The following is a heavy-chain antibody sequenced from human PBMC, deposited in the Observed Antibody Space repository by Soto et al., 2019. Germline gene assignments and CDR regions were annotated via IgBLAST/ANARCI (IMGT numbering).Heavy chain of an antibody. CDR3: AREEGGGYDHRWFDP. CDR2: ISYSVST. CDR1: GGSISSGGYY. Sequence: QVQLQESGPGLVKPSQTLSLTCTVSGGSISSGGYYWSWIRQHPGKGLEWIGDISYSVSTYYNPSLMSRVTISVYTSKNQCYLQLSSVTAAATAVYYCAREEGGGYDHRWFDPWGQGTLVTVSS. V-gene: IGHV4-31*03. D-gene: IGHD5-12*01. J-gene: IGHJ5*02.